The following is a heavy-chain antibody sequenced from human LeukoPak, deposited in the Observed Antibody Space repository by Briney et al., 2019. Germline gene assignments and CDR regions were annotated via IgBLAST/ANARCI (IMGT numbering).Heavy chain of an antibody. D-gene: IGHD6-19*01. CDR3: ASKTGYSSGWYGYY. Sequence: ASVKISCKASGYTFTGYYMHWVRQAPGQGLEWMGWINPNSGGTNYAQKFQGRVTMTRDTSISTAYMELSSLRSEDTAVYYCASKTGYSSGWYGYYWGQGTLVTVSS. J-gene: IGHJ4*02. CDR2: INPNSGGT. CDR1: GYTFTGYY. V-gene: IGHV1-2*02.